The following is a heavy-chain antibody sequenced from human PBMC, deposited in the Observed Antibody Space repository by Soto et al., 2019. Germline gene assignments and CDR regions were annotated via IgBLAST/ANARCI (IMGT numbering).Heavy chain of an antibody. CDR3: DRIRVDTSGYHFDI. J-gene: IGHJ4*02. V-gene: IGHV2-70*12. D-gene: IGHD3-22*01. Sequence: SGPTLVNPTQTLTLTCSFSGFSLNTVSMCVSWIRQTPGKALEWLALIDWEDEKFYSASLKTRLTISSDTSKNKVVLTMTNMNPEDTGTHYCDRIRVDTSGYHFDIWVLRTLVTVSS. CDR1: GFSLNTVSMC. CDR2: IDWEDEK.